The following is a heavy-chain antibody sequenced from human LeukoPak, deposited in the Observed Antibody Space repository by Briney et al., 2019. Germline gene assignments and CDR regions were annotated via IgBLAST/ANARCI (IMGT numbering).Heavy chain of an antibody. CDR1: GGSFSGYY. CDR3: ARYRVTFTMVRGVLYDAFDI. D-gene: IGHD3-10*01. CDR2: INHSGST. Sequence: PSETLSLTCAVYGGSFSGYYWSWIRQPPGKGLEWIGEINHSGSTNYNPSLKSRVTISVDTSKNQFSLKLSSVTAADTAVHYCARYRVTFTMVRGVLYDAFDIWGQGTMVTVSS. J-gene: IGHJ3*02. V-gene: IGHV4-34*01.